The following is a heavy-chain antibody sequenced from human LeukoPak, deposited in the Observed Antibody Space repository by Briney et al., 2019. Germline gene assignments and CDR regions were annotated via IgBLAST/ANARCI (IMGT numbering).Heavy chain of an antibody. Sequence: KPSETLSLTCTVSGGSISSYYWSWIRQPAGKGLEWIGRIYTSGSTNYNPSLKSRVTMSVDTSKNQFSLRLSSVTAADTAVYYCARGDRVGYYYYYGMDVWGQGTTVTVSS. J-gene: IGHJ6*02. CDR2: IYTSGST. D-gene: IGHD1-14*01. V-gene: IGHV4-4*07. CDR1: GGSISSYY. CDR3: ARGDRVGYYYYYGMDV.